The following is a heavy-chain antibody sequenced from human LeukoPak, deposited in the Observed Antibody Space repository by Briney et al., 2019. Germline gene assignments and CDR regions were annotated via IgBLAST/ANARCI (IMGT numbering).Heavy chain of an antibody. CDR2: ISVGGLYT. Sequence: GGSLRLSCAASGFTFATHGMSWVRQVPGKGLEWVSAISVGGLYTYYADSVRGRFTISRDNSKSALYLQMNSLRSEDTAMYHCVKEGSHSDGGHSPTFDSWGLGTLVTVSS. CDR1: GFTFATHG. CDR3: VKEGSHSDGGHSPTFDS. D-gene: IGHD5-24*01. J-gene: IGHJ4*02. V-gene: IGHV3-23*01.